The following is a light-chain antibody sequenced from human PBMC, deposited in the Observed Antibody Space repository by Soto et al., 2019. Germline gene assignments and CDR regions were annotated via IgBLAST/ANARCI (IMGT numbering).Light chain of an antibody. J-gene: IGLJ3*02. Sequence: QSVLTQPPSASGTPGQRVTISCSGSSSNIGSNTVNWYQQLPGTAPKLLIYSNNQRPSGVPDRFSGSKSGTSASLAISGLQSEDEAHYYCAAWDDSLEGVVLGGGTQLTVL. CDR1: SSNIGSNT. V-gene: IGLV1-44*01. CDR3: AAWDDSLEGVV. CDR2: SNN.